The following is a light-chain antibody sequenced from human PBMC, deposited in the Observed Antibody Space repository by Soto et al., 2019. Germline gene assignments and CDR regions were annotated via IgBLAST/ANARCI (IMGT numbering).Light chain of an antibody. J-gene: IGLJ1*01. Sequence: QSALTQPPSVSGAPGQRVTISCNGSRSNIGAGYDVHWYQQFPGTAPKLLIYGNSNRPSGVPDRFSGSKSGTSVSLAITGLQAEDEADYYCQSYDSSLTLYVFGTGTKLTVL. CDR1: RSNIGAGYD. V-gene: IGLV1-40*01. CDR3: QSYDSSLTLYV. CDR2: GNS.